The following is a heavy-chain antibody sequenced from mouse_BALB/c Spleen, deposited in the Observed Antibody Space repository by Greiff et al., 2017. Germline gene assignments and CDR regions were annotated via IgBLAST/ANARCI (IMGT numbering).Heavy chain of an antibody. V-gene: IGHV1-69*01. CDR3: ARCYRYDDCFAY. Sequence: QVQLQQPGAELVMPGASVKMSCKASGYTFTDYWMHWVKQRPGQGLEWIGAIDTSDSYTSYNQKFKGKATLTVDESSSTAYMQLSSLTSEDSAVYYCARCYRYDDCFAYWGQGTLVTVSA. CDR1: GYTFTDYW. D-gene: IGHD2-14*01. J-gene: IGHJ3*01. CDR2: IDTSDSYT.